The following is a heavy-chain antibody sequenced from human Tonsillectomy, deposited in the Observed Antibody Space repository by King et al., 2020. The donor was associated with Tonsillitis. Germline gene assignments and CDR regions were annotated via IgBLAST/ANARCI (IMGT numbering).Heavy chain of an antibody. CDR2: MNPNSGNT. CDR3: ASWYSSGWYGRSYWYFDL. CDR1: GYTFTSYD. Sequence: QLVQSGAEVKKPGASVKVSCKASGYTFTSYDINWVRQATGQGLEWMGWMNPNSGNTGYAQKFQGGVTMTRNTSISSAYMELSSLRSEDTAVYYCASWYSSGWYGRSYWYFDLWGRGTLVTVSS. V-gene: IGHV1-8*02. D-gene: IGHD6-19*01. J-gene: IGHJ2*01.